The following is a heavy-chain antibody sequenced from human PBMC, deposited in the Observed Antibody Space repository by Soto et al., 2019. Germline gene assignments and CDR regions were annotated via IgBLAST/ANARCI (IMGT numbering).Heavy chain of an antibody. J-gene: IGHJ3*02. CDR1: GGSISSYY. V-gene: IGHV4-59*08. CDR2: IYYSGST. D-gene: IGHD3-10*01. Sequence: PSETLSLTCTVSGGSISSYYWSWIRQPPGKGLEWIGYIYYSGSTNYNPSLKSRVTISVDTSKNQFSLKLGSVTAADTAVYYCASHRSGANDAFDIWGQGTMVTVSS. CDR3: ASHRSGANDAFDI.